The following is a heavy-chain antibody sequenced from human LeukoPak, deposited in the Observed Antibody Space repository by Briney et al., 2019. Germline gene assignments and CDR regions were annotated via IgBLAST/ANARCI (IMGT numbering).Heavy chain of an antibody. CDR1: GYSFTSYW. CDR2: IYPGDSDT. Sequence: RGESLKISCKGSGYSFTSYWIGWVRLMPGKGLEWMGVIYPGDSDTRYSPSLQGQVTISADKSISTAYLQWSSLKASDTAMYYCARQADWGFDYWGQGTLVTVSS. D-gene: IGHD7-27*01. J-gene: IGHJ4*02. V-gene: IGHV5-51*01. CDR3: ARQADWGFDY.